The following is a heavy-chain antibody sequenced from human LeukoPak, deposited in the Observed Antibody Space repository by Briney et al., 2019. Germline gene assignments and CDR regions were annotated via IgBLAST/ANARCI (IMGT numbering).Heavy chain of an antibody. Sequence: PGGSLRLSCAASGFTFSSYSMTWVRQAPGKGLEWVSSISSSSSYIYYADSVKGRFTISRDNAKNSLYLQMNSLRAEDTAVYYCARGRGLTPDYWGQGTLVTVSS. J-gene: IGHJ4*02. D-gene: IGHD3-10*01. CDR3: ARGRGLTPDY. CDR1: GFTFSSYS. CDR2: ISSSSSYI. V-gene: IGHV3-21*01.